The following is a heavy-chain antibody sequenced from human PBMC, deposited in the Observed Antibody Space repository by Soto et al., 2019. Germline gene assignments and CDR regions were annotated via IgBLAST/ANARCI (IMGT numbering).Heavy chain of an antibody. J-gene: IGHJ5*02. CDR3: ASLGGNAISGWFDP. V-gene: IGHV1-69*06. Sequence: ASVKVSCKASGGTFSSHAISWVRQAPGQGLEWMGGIIPIFGTANYAQKFQGRVTITADKSTSTAYMELSSLRSEDTAVYYCASLGGNAISGWFDPWGQGTLVTVSS. D-gene: IGHD1-1*01. CDR2: IIPIFGTA. CDR1: GGTFSSHA.